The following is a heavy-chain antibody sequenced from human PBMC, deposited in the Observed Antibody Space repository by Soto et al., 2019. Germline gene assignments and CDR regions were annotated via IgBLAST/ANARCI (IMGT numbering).Heavy chain of an antibody. J-gene: IGHJ4*02. Sequence: ASVKVSCKVSGYTLTELSMHWVRQAPGKGLEWMGGFDPEDGETIYAQKFQGRVTMTEDTSTDTAYMELSSLRSEDTAVYYCASTHSGWSGYPLLGDYWGQGTLVTVS. V-gene: IGHV1-24*01. CDR3: ASTHSGWSGYPLLGDY. D-gene: IGHD3-3*01. CDR1: GYTLTELS. CDR2: FDPEDGET.